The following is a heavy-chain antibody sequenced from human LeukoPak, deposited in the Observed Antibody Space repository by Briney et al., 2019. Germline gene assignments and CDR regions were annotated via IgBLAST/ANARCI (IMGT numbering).Heavy chain of an antibody. CDR3: ARDSTTDENIL. Sequence: GGSLRLSCAASGFTFSSYSIRWVRQAPGKGLEWVTSISTSSTYMYYADSVKGRFTISRDNAKNSLYLQMNSLRAEDTALYYCARDSTTDENILWGQGILVTVSS. V-gene: IGHV3-21*01. CDR1: GFTFSSYS. CDR2: ISTSSTYM. D-gene: IGHD1-26*01. J-gene: IGHJ4*02.